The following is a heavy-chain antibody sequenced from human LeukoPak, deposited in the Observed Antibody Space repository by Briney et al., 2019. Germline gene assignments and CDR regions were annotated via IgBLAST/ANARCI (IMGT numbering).Heavy chain of an antibody. J-gene: IGHJ6*03. CDR3: ARDRLLEGRDYYYYYYMDV. CDR2: INAGNGNT. CDR1: GYTFTSYA. V-gene: IGHV1-3*03. Sequence: GASVKVSCKASGYTFTSYAMHWVRQAPGQRLEGMGWINAGNGNTKYSQEFQGRVTITRDTSASTAYMELSSLRAEDTAVYHCARDRLLEGRDYYYYYYMDVWGKGTTVTVSS. D-gene: IGHD1-1*01.